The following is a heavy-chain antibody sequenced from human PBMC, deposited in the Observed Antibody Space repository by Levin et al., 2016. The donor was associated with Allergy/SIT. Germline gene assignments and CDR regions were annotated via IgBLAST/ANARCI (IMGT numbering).Heavy chain of an antibody. CDR1: GYTFNYN. Sequence: ASVKVSCKTSGYTFNYNLHWVRQAPGQGPEWMGLIKPGSGGTIYAQKFQGRLTVTRDTSPTTVYMELTNLRSEDTAVYYCATLADKNGSSDNWGQGTLVTVSS. CDR2: IKPGSGGT. CDR3: ATLADKNGSSDN. J-gene: IGHJ4*02. D-gene: IGHD2-8*01. V-gene: IGHV1-46*02.